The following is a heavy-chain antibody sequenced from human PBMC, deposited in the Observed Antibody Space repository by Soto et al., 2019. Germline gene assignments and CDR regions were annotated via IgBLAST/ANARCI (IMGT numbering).Heavy chain of an antibody. CDR2: IYYSGST. V-gene: IGHV4-30-4*01. CDR1: GGSISSGDYY. Sequence: SETLSLPCTVSGGSISSGDYYWSWIRQHPGKGLEWIGYIYYSGSTYYNPSLKSRVTISVDTSKNQFSLKLTSVTAADTAVYYCARFLFYCRREAYDFFSFCGRGTLAPGSS. CDR3: ARFLFYCRREAYDFFSF. D-gene: IGHD2-21*01. J-gene: IGHJ4*02.